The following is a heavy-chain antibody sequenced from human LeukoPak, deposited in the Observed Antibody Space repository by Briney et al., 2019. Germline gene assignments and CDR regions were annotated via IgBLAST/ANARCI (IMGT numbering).Heavy chain of an antibody. CDR1: GGSISSYY. CDR3: ASRQGYYYDSSGYFHY. CDR2: IYHSGST. V-gene: IGHV4-59*12. Sequence: SETLSLTCTVSGGSISSYYWSWIRQPPGKGLEWIGEIYHSGSTNYNPSLKSRVTISVDKSKNHFSLKLSSVTAADTAVYYCASRQGYYYDSSGYFHYWGQGTLVTVSS. D-gene: IGHD3-22*01. J-gene: IGHJ4*02.